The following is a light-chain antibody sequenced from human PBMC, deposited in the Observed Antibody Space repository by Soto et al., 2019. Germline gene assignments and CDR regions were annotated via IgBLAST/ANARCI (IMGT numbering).Light chain of an antibody. Sequence: DIQLTQSPSFLSASVGDRVSITCRASQDIGSYLAWYQQKSGKAPKLLIHTASTLQTGVPFRFNGSGSGTEFTLTISSLQPEDFATYYCQQLTTYPITFGQGTRLEI. V-gene: IGKV1-9*01. J-gene: IGKJ5*01. CDR1: QDIGSY. CDR3: QQLTTYPIT. CDR2: TAS.